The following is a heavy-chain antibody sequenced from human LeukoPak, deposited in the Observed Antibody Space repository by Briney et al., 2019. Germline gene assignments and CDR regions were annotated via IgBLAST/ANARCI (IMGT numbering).Heavy chain of an antibody. CDR1: GFTFSSYY. CDR2: ISSSSSYI. V-gene: IGHV3-21*01. J-gene: IGHJ4*02. Sequence: GGSLRLSCAASGFTFSSYYMNWVRQAPGKGLEWVSSISSSSSYICYADSVKGRFTISRDTAKNSLYLQMNSLRAEDTAVYYCAGAYCSGGSCYPFDYWGQGTLVTVSS. D-gene: IGHD2-15*01. CDR3: AGAYCSGGSCYPFDY.